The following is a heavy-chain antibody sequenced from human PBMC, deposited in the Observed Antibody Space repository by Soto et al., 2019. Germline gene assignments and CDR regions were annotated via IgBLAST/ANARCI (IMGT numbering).Heavy chain of an antibody. J-gene: IGHJ4*02. V-gene: IGHV3-30-3*01. CDR1: GFTFSSYA. CDR2: ISYDGSNK. D-gene: IGHD3-22*01. CDR3: ARDFYDSSGYYPHFDY. Sequence: QVQLVESGGGVVQPGRSLRLSCAASGFTFSSYAMHWVRQAPGKGLEWVAVISYDGSNKYYADSVKGRFTISRDNSKNTLYLQMNSLRAEDTAVYYCARDFYDSSGYYPHFDYWGQGTLVTVSS.